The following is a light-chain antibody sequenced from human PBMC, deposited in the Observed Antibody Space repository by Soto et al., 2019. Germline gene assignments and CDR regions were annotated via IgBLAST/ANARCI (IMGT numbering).Light chain of an antibody. Sequence: DIQMTQSPSSLSASVGDRVTITCRASQDISNYLNWYQQEPGKAPELLINDASNLEMGVPSRFSGVGSGTDFTFTISSLQPEDIATYFCQQYDSLPITFGQGTRLEIK. J-gene: IGKJ5*01. CDR3: QQYDSLPIT. CDR1: QDISNY. CDR2: DAS. V-gene: IGKV1-33*01.